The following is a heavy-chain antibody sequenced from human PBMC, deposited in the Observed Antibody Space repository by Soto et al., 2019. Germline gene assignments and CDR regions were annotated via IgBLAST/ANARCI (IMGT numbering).Heavy chain of an antibody. CDR3: ARGEDSKVFPFDY. D-gene: IGHD6-6*01. CDR2: IYYSGST. CDR1: GGSISSGGYY. J-gene: IGHJ4*02. Sequence: SATLSLTCTVSGGSISSGGYYWSWIRQHPGKGLEWIGYIYYSGSTYYNPSLKSRVTISVDTSKNQFSLKLSSVTAADTAVYYCARGEDSKVFPFDYWGQGTLVTVSS. V-gene: IGHV4-31*03.